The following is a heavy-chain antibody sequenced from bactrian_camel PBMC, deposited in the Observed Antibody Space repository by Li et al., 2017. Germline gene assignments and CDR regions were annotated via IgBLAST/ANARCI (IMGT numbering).Heavy chain of an antibody. J-gene: IGHJ4*01. CDR2: IESDGET. V-gene: IGHV3S42*01. Sequence: VQLVESGGGSVQAGGSLKLSCVASGNTDSSYCMGWFRQAPGKEREGLATIESDGETRYADSAKGRFTISKDSAANTLYLQMNSLKPEDTAMYYCAQDFPEFALPRPANTGRYRRGISRCESDSDYTLWGQGTQVTVS. CDR1: GNTDSSYC. D-gene: IGHD2*01. CDR3: AQDFPEFALPRPANTGRYRRGISRCESDSDYTL.